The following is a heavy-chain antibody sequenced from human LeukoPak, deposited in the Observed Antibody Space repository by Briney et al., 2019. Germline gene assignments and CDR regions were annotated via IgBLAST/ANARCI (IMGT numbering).Heavy chain of an antibody. V-gene: IGHV4-59*08. CDR2: IYYSGTT. D-gene: IGHD2/OR15-2a*01. CDR3: VRQSQIYDF. Sequence: SSETLSLTCTVSGGSISSSYWSWIRQPPGKGLEWLGYIYYSGTTNYNPSLKSRVTMSIETSKSQFSLNLRSVTAADTAVYYCVRQSQIYDFWGQGTLVTVSS. CDR1: GGSISSSY. J-gene: IGHJ4*02.